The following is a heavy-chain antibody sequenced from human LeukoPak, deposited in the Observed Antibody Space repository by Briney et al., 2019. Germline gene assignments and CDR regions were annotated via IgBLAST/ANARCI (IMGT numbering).Heavy chain of an antibody. V-gene: IGHV3-30*04. D-gene: IGHD3-9*01. CDR1: GFTFSSYA. J-gene: IGHJ4*02. Sequence: GGSLRLSCAASGFTFSSYAMHWVRQAPGKGLEWVAVISYDGSNKYYADSVKDRFTISRDNSKNTLYLQMNSLRAEDTAVYYCARDYDILTGYYFDYWGQGTLVTVSS. CDR2: ISYDGSNK. CDR3: ARDYDILTGYYFDY.